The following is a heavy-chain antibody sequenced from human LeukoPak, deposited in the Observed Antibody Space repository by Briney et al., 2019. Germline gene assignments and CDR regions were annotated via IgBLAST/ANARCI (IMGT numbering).Heavy chain of an antibody. CDR1: GYIFTNYY. D-gene: IGHD6-6*01. Sequence: ASVKVSCKASGYIFTNYYIHWVRQAPGQGLEWMGLLNPSGGGTIYAQMLQGRVTMTRDTSTSTVYMELSRLRSDDTAVYYCASGIQLVPHLDYWGQGTLVTVSS. CDR2: LNPSGGGT. CDR3: ASGIQLVPHLDY. V-gene: IGHV1-46*04. J-gene: IGHJ4*02.